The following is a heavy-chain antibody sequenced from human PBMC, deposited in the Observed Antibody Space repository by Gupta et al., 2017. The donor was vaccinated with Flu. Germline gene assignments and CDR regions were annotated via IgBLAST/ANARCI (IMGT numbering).Heavy chain of an antibody. CDR1: FTFSSYE. CDR3: ARDYGLLYFDY. CDR2: ISSSGSTI. D-gene: IGHD1-26*01. J-gene: IGHJ4*02. V-gene: IGHV3-48*03. Sequence: FTFSSYEMNWVRQAPGKGLEWVSYISSSGSTICYADSGKGRFTISRDNAKNSLYLQMNSLRAEDTAVYYCARDYGLLYFDYWGQGTLVTVSS.